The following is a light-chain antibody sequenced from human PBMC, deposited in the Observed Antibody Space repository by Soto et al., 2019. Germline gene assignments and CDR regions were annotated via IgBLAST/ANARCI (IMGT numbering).Light chain of an antibody. CDR3: SSYAKSGSVV. CDR1: SSDVGAYDY. Sequence: QSALTQPASVSGSPGQSIAISCTGTSSDVGAYDYVSWYQQHAGEAPKVKIYDVSHRPTGGSDRFSGSKSGNTASLTISGLQAEVEADYYCSSYAKSGSVVFGGATKLTVL. V-gene: IGLV2-14*01. J-gene: IGLJ2*01. CDR2: DVS.